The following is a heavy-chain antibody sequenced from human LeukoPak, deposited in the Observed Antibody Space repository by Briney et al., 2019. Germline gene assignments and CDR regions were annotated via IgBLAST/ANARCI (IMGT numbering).Heavy chain of an antibody. V-gene: IGHV1-18*01. CDR1: GYTFTTYG. D-gene: IGHD3-10*01. Sequence: ASVKVSCKASGYTFTTYGISWVRQAPGQGFEWMGWITPYNDNTNYAQKLQGRVTMTTDTSASTAYMELSSLRSEDTAVYYCARELKDYYGSGSPFDYWGQGTLVTVSS. CDR3: ARELKDYYGSGSPFDY. CDR2: ITPYNDNT. J-gene: IGHJ4*02.